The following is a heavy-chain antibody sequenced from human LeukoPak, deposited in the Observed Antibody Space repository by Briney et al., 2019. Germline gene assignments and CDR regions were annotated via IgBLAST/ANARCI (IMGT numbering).Heavy chain of an antibody. D-gene: IGHD1-26*01. Sequence: PGGSLRLSCAASGFSFSGYGMHWVRQAPGKGLEWVAFIRYDGSNEYYADSVKGRFTISRDNSKNTLYLQMNSLRAEDTAVYYCARGREWELLSPADYWGQGTLVTVSS. V-gene: IGHV3-30*02. CDR1: GFSFSGYG. CDR2: IRYDGSNE. J-gene: IGHJ4*02. CDR3: ARGREWELLSPADY.